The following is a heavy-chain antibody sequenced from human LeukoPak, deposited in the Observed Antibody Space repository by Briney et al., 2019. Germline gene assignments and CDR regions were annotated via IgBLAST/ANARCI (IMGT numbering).Heavy chain of an antibody. CDR2: IISSSSHI. J-gene: IGHJ6*02. D-gene: IGHD3-10*01. V-gene: IGHV3-11*06. CDR1: GFTFSDYH. Sequence: PGGSLRLSCAASGFTFSDYHMSWIRQAPGKGLEWVSYIISSSSHIYYADSVKGRFTISRDNAKNSLYLQMNSLRAEDTAVYYCAREGAWYVSGSYSGYFYGMDVWGQGTTVTVSS. CDR3: AREGAWYVSGSYSGYFYGMDV.